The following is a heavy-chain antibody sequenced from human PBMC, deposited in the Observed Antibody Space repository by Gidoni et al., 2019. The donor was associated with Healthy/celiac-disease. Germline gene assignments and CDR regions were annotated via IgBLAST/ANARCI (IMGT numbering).Heavy chain of an antibody. CDR3: ARRRPVAEQWGYYYYGVDV. V-gene: IGHV3-48*02. D-gene: IGHD3-16*01. Sequence: EVQLVESGGGLVQPGGSLRLSCAASGFTFSSYSMNWVRQAPGKGLEWVSYISSSSNTIYYADSVKGRFTISRDNVKNSLYLQMNSLRDEDTAVYYCARRRPVAEQWGYYYYGVDVWGQGTTVTVSS. J-gene: IGHJ6*02. CDR1: GFTFSSYS. CDR2: ISSSSNTI.